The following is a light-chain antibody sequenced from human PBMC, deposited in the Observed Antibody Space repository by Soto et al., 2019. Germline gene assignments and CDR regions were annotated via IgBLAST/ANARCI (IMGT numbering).Light chain of an antibody. V-gene: IGLV2-14*01. Sequence: QSALTQPASVSGSPVQWITISCTGSSRDVGGYNYVSWYQQHPGKAPKLMIYEVSNRPSGISNRFSGSKSGNTAYLTLAGLQAEDEADYYCSSYTSSSTLVFGGGTKVTV. CDR2: EVS. CDR1: SRDVGGYNY. CDR3: SSYTSSSTLV. J-gene: IGLJ2*01.